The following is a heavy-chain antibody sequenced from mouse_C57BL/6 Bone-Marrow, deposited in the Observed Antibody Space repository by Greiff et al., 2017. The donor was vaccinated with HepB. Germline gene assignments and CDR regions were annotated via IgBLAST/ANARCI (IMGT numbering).Heavy chain of an antibody. V-gene: IGHV5-12*01. CDR2: ISNGGGST. CDR1: GFTFSDYG. J-gene: IGHJ1*03. CDR3: ARHGGFPYWYFDV. Sequence: EVQLVESGGGLVKPGGSLKLSCAASGFTFSDYGMHWVRQAPEKGLEWVAYISNGGGSTYYPDTVKGRFTISRDNAKNTLYLQMSRLKSEDTAMYYCARHGGFPYWYFDVWGTGTTVTVSS.